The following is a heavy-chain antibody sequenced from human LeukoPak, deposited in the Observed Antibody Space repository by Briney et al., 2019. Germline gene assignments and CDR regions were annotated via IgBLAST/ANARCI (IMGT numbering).Heavy chain of an antibody. CDR2: TYYRARWYN. CDR1: GDSFSTNSAA. D-gene: IGHD7-27*01. Sequence: SQTLSLTCAISGDSFSTNSAAWSWIRQSPSRGLEWLGRTYYRARWYNDYAISVKSRITIKSDTYKNQFSLQMNSVTPEDTAVYYCARDRDLGNYYDGMVVWGQGTTVTVSS. V-gene: IGHV6-1*01. J-gene: IGHJ6*02. CDR3: ARDRDLGNYYDGMVV.